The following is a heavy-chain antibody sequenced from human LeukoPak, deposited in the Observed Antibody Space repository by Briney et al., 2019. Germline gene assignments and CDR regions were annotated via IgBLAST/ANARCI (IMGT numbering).Heavy chain of an antibody. CDR1: GGTISSYY. Sequence: PSGTLLLTCPASGGTISSYYWSWFRQPPGKGLEWPGSVYYSGSTNYNPTLKSRLTISEDTSKNQLSLKLSTVSAADSAVYYCARGYYDCWSGYYNDYWGQGTLVTVSS. CDR2: VYYSGST. V-gene: IGHV4-59*01. D-gene: IGHD3-3*01. CDR3: ARGYYDCWSGYYNDY. J-gene: IGHJ4*02.